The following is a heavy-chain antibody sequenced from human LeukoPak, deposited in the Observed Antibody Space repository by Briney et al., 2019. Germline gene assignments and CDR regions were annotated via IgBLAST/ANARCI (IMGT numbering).Heavy chain of an antibody. D-gene: IGHD6-6*01. CDR1: GFTFSDHY. V-gene: IGHV3-11*04. CDR2: ISNSGRTI. Sequence: GGSLRLSCAASGFTFSDHYMSWIRQAPGKGLGWVSYISNSGRTIYYADSVKGRFTISRANAENSLYLQMSSLRAEDTAVYYCARVIATRPHYHYYMDVWGKGTTVTVSS. CDR3: ARVIATRPHYHYYMDV. J-gene: IGHJ6*03.